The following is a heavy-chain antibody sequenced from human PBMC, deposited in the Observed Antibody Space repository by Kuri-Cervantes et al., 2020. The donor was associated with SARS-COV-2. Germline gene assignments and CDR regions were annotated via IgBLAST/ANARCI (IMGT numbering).Heavy chain of an antibody. CDR1: GFTFDDYG. CDR3: AKAGKKEGYCSSTSCYLDSDY. Sequence: GGSLRLSCAASGFTFDDYGMSWVRQAPGKGLEWVSAISGSGGSTYYADSVKGRFTTSRDNSKNTLYLQMNSLRAEDTAVYYCAKAGKKEGYCSSTSCYLDSDYWGQGTLVTVSS. J-gene: IGHJ4*02. CDR2: ISGSGGST. V-gene: IGHV3-23*01. D-gene: IGHD2-2*01.